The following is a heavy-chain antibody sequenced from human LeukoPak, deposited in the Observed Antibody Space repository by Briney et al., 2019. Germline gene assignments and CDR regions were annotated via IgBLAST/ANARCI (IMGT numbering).Heavy chain of an antibody. CDR1: GFTFDDYG. D-gene: IGHD6-13*01. CDR3: TTYSSWTVFDY. J-gene: IGHJ4*02. CDR2: IKSKTDGGTT. Sequence: GGSLRLSCAASGFTFDDYGMSWVRQAPGKGLEWVGRIKSKTDGGTTDYAAPVKGRFTISRDDSKNTLYLQMNSLKTEDTAVYYCTTYSSWTVFDYWGQGTLVTVSS. V-gene: IGHV3-15*01.